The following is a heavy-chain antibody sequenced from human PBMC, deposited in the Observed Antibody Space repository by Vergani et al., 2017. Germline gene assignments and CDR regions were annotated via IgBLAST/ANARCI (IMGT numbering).Heavy chain of an antibody. CDR2: FDPSDSYT. CDR3: AGQEGPTGEGYYFDY. CDR1: GYSFTSYW. D-gene: IGHD3-16*01. V-gene: IGHV5-10-1*01. Sequence: EVQLVQSGAEVKKPGESLRISCKGSGYSFTSYWISWVRQMPGKGLEWRGRFDPSDSYTNYSPSFQGHATISADKSISTAYLQWSSLKASDTAMYYCAGQEGPTGEGYYFDYWGQGTLVTVSS. J-gene: IGHJ4*02.